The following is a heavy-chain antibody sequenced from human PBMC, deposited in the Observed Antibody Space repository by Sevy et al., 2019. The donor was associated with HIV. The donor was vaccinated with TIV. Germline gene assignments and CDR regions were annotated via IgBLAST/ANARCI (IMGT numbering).Heavy chain of an antibody. CDR1: GFTFSSYA. V-gene: IGHV3-23*01. J-gene: IGHJ4*02. D-gene: IGHD4-17*01. CDR2: ISGRGDTT. CDR3: AKDRRYGDIGLFDY. Sequence: GGSLRLSCGASGFTFSSYAMSWVRQAPGTGLEWVSVISGRGDTTYYADSVKGRFTISRDNSKNTRYLQMNSLRVEDTAVYYCAKDRRYGDIGLFDYWGQGTLVTVSS.